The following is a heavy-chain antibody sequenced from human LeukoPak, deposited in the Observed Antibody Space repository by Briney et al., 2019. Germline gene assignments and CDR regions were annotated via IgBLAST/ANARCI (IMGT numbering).Heavy chain of an antibody. Sequence: ASVKVSCKASGGTFSSYAISWVRQAPGQGLEWMGGIIPIFGTANYAQKFQGGVTITADESTSTAYMELSSLRSEDTAVHYCQHPTGDFDYWGQGTLVTVSS. J-gene: IGHJ4*02. CDR1: GGTFSSYA. V-gene: IGHV1-69*13. CDR2: IIPIFGTA. CDR3: QHPTGDFDY. D-gene: IGHD1-14*01.